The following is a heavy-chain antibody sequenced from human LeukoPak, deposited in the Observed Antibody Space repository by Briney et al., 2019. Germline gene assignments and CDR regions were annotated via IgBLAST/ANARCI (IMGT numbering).Heavy chain of an antibody. CDR2: IYYSGST. CDR3: ARGGSGSFFFDY. V-gene: IGHV4-30-4*01. Sequence: PSQTLSLTCTVSGGSISSGDYYWSWIRQPPGKGLEWIGCIYYSGSTYYNPSLKSRVTISVDTSKNQFSLKLSSVTAADTAVYYCARGGSGSFFFDYWGQGTLVTVSS. J-gene: IGHJ4*02. CDR1: GGSISSGDYY. D-gene: IGHD3-10*01.